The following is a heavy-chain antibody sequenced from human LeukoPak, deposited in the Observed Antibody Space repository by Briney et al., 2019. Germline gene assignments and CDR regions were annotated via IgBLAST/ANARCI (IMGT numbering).Heavy chain of an antibody. J-gene: IGHJ4*02. CDR2: INHSGST. V-gene: IGHV4-34*01. CDR1: GGSFSGYY. CDR3: ARTAATLAPYFDY. D-gene: IGHD2-15*01. Sequence: SENLSLTCAVYGGSFSGYYWSWIRQPPGKGLEWIGEINHSGSTNYNPSLKSRVTISVDTSKNQFSLKLSSVTAADTAVYYCARTAATLAPYFDYWGQGTLVTVSS.